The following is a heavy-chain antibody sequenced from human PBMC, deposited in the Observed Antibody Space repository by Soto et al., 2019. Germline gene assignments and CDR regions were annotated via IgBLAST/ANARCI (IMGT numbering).Heavy chain of an antibody. D-gene: IGHD4-17*01. CDR2: IWYDGSNK. CDR1: GFTFSSYG. Sequence: QVQLVESGGGVVQPGRSLRLSCAASGFTFSSYGMHWVRQAPGKGLEWVAVIWYDGSNKYYADSVKGRFTISRDNSKNTLYLQMNSLRAEDTAVYYCARDIGRLSTTVSNGLSYYYYGMDVWGQGTTVTVSS. J-gene: IGHJ6*02. V-gene: IGHV3-33*01. CDR3: ARDIGRLSTTVSNGLSYYYYGMDV.